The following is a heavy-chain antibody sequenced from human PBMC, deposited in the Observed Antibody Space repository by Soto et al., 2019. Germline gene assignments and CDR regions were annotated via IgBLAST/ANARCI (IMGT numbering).Heavy chain of an antibody. CDR3: ASCSSGSCFHSHFDY. J-gene: IGHJ4*02. CDR1: GFTFSSYA. V-gene: IGHV3-30-3*01. CDR2: ISYDGSNK. D-gene: IGHD2-15*01. Sequence: GGSLRLSCAASGFTFSSYAMHWVREAPGKGLEWVAVISYDGSNKYYADSVKGRFTISRDNSKNTLYLQMNSLRAEDTAVYYCASCSSGSCFHSHFDYWGQGTLVTVSS.